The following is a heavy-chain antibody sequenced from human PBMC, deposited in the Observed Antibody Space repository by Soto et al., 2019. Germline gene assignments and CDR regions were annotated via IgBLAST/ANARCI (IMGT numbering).Heavy chain of an antibody. CDR1: GYAFTTYG. CDR3: ARGRDGDY. Sequence: QVHLVQSGAEVKKPGASVKVSCQGSGYAFTTYGITWVRQAPGQGLEWMGWISAHNGNTNYAQKPQGRVTVTRDTSTSTAYMEMRRLRYDDTAVYYCARGRDGDYWGQGALVTVSS. V-gene: IGHV1-18*01. D-gene: IGHD6-6*01. CDR2: ISAHNGNT. J-gene: IGHJ4*02.